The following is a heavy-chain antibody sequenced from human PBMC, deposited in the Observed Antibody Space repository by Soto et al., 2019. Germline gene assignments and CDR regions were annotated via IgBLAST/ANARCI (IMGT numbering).Heavy chain of an antibody. J-gene: IGHJ2*01. Sequence: QEELVESGGGVVQPGRSLRLSCAASGFTFSDYALLWVRQAPGQGLEWVAVISHDGGKMYHADAVKGRFTTSRDNAKNTLYLQMNSLRTEDTAMYYCARVPGYGGSTWNFDLWGRGTLVTVSS. D-gene: IGHD4-17*01. CDR3: ARVPGYGGSTWNFDL. V-gene: IGHV3-30-3*01. CDR1: GFTFSDYA. CDR2: ISHDGGKM.